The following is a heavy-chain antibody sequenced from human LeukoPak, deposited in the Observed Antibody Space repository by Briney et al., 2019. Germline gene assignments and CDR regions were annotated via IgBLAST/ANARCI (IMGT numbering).Heavy chain of an antibody. D-gene: IGHD3-22*01. CDR1: GASFSSGDQY. CDR2: IHPSGTL. CDR3: SRGLDSRKLGY. Sequence: SETLSLTCTVSGASFSSGDQYWNWIRQSPGKGLEWIGSIHPSGTLYNNPSLESRVTMSMDTSKNQFSLNLNSVTAADTAVYFCSRGLDSRKLGYWGQGTLATVSS. J-gene: IGHJ4*02. V-gene: IGHV4-31*03.